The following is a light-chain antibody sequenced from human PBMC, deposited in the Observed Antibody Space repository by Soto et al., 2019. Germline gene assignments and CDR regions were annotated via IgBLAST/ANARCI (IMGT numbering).Light chain of an antibody. CDR1: QSVSSY. Sequence: DIVLTQSPATLSLSPGERATLSCRASQSVSSYLAWYQQKPGQAPRLLIYDASNRATGIPARFSGSGSGTDLSLTISSLEPEDFAIYYCQQRSNWPPLTFGGGTKVEIK. V-gene: IGKV3-11*01. CDR2: DAS. J-gene: IGKJ4*02. CDR3: QQRSNWPPLT.